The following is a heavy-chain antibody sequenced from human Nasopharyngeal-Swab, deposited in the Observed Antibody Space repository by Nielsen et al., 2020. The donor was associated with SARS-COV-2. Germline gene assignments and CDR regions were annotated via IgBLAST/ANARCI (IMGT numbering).Heavy chain of an antibody. V-gene: IGHV4-39*02. CDR2: IYYSGST. J-gene: IGHJ4*02. D-gene: IGHD6-19*01. CDR3: ARDSSGWYMGVDY. CDR1: GGSISSSSYY. Sequence: SETLSLTCTVSGGSISSSSYYWGWIRQPPGKGLEWIGSIYYSGSTYYNPSLKSRVTISVDTSKNQFSLKLSSVTAADTAVYYCARDSSGWYMGVDYWGQGTLVTVSS.